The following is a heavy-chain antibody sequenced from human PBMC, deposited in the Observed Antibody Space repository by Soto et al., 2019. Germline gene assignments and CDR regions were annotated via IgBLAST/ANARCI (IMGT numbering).Heavy chain of an antibody. J-gene: IGHJ6*02. V-gene: IGHV3-7*05. CDR2: IKQDGSEK. D-gene: IGHD6-13*01. CDR1: GFTFSSYW. CDR3: ARDQAAGDHLRLGGMDV. Sequence: GGSLRLSCAASGFTFSSYWMSWVRQAPGKGLEWVANIKQDGSEKYYVDSVKGRFTISRDNAKNSLYLQMNSLRAEDTAVYYCARDQAAGDHLRLGGMDVWGQGTTVTVSS.